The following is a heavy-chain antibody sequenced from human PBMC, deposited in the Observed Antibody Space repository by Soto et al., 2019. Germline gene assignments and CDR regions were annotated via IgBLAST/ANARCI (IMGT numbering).Heavy chain of an antibody. J-gene: IGHJ4*02. CDR2: MNPNSGNT. V-gene: IGHV1-8*01. D-gene: IGHD5-12*01. CDR1: GYTFTSYD. Sequence: ASVKVSCKASGYTFTSYDITWVRQATGQGLEWMGWMNPNSGNTGYAQKFQGRVTMTRNTSISTAYMELSSLRSEDTAVYYCARGLYSGYDLDYWGQGTRVTVSS. CDR3: ARGLYSGYDLDY.